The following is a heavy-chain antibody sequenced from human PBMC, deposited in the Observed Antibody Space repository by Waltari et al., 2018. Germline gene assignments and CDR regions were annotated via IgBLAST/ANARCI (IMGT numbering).Heavy chain of an antibody. J-gene: IGHJ4*02. CDR2: IYTSGST. CDR1: GGSISSGSYY. D-gene: IGHD5-18*01. Sequence: QVQLQESGPGLVKPSQTLSLTCTVSGGSISSGSYYWSWIRQPAGKGLEWIGRIYTSGSTNYNPSLKSRVTISVATSKNQCSLKLSSVTAADTAVYYCARDSSGYSPFDYWGQGTLVTVSS. CDR3: ARDSSGYSPFDY. V-gene: IGHV4-61*02.